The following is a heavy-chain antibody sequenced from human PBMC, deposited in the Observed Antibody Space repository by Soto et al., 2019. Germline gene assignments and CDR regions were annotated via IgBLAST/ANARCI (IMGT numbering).Heavy chain of an antibody. CDR2: INWGSTSI. CDR3: SKELSGSFLPGIYGLDV. J-gene: IGHJ6*02. D-gene: IGHD1-26*01. CDR1: GFIFDNFA. Sequence: EAQLVESGGGLVQPGRSLRLSCAASGFIFDNFAMHWVRQAPGKGLEWVSGINWGSTSIGYADSVKGRFTISRDNAKNALYLQMNSLTPEDTAIYYCSKELSGSFLPGIYGLDVWGQGTTVIVS. V-gene: IGHV3-9*01.